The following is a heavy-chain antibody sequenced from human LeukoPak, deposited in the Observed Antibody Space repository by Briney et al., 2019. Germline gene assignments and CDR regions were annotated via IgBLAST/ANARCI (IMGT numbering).Heavy chain of an antibody. D-gene: IGHD3-10*01. CDR2: INPNSGGT. CDR1: GYTFTGYY. CDR3: ARRAMVRGVIYLFDY. J-gene: IGHJ4*02. Sequence: ASVKVSCKASGYTFTGYYMHWVRQAPGQGLEWMGWINPNSGGTNYAQKFQGRVTMTRDTSISTAYMELSRLRSDDTAVYYCARRAMVRGVIYLFDYWGQGTLVTVSS. V-gene: IGHV1-2*02.